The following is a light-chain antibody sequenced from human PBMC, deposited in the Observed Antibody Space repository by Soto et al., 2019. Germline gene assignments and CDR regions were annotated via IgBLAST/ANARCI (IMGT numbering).Light chain of an antibody. J-gene: IGKJ2*01. V-gene: IGKV1-39*01. CDR1: QGVSAY. CDR3: QHSYSTPHT. CDR2: SAS. Sequence: DIQMTQSPSSLSASVGDRVTITCRASQGVSAYLLWYQQRQGRAPRLLIYSASSLLSGVPSRFSGSGAGTNFTLTISRLQPEDFATYYCQHSYSTPHTFGQGTKLETK.